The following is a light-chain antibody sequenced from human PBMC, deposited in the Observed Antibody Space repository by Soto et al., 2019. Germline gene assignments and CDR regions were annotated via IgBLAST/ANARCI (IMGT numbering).Light chain of an antibody. J-gene: IGKJ5*01. CDR2: DAS. V-gene: IGKV3-11*01. CDR3: QNLSTWPPD. Sequence: EIVLTQSPATLSLSPGERATLSCRASQSVSSYLAWYQQKPGQAPRLLIYDASNRATGIPARFSGIGSGTDFTLTISRLELEDFVVYYCQNLSTWPPDFGQGTRLEIK. CDR1: QSVSSY.